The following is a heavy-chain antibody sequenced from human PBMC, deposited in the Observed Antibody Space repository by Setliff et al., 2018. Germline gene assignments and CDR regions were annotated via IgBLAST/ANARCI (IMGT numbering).Heavy chain of an antibody. Sequence: KVSCKASGYSFSDFYMHWVRQVPGEGLEALGRIDPRDDFTVYAERFKDRLTITADTSTDTSYMEMSSLRFEDTAVYYCAIDYGPTGTPYHWGQGTPVTVSS. CDR1: GYSFSDFY. J-gene: IGHJ4*02. CDR3: AIDYGPTGTPYH. V-gene: IGHV1-69-2*01. CDR2: IDPRDDFT. D-gene: IGHD1-1*01.